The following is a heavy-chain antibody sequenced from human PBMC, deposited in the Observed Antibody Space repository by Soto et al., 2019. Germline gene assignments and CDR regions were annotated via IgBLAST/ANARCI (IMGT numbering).Heavy chain of an antibody. CDR3: AREGKLGRYTSGWDYYGIDV. V-gene: IGHV1-2*02. J-gene: IGHJ6*02. Sequence: QVQLVQSGAEVKKPGASVKVSCKASGYTFTGYYMHWVRQAPGQGLEWMGWINPNSGGTNYAQKFQGRVTMTRDTSISTAYMELSRLRSDDTAVYYCAREGKLGRYTSGWDYYGIDVWGQGTTVNVSS. CDR1: GYTFTGYY. CDR2: INPNSGGT. D-gene: IGHD5-18*01.